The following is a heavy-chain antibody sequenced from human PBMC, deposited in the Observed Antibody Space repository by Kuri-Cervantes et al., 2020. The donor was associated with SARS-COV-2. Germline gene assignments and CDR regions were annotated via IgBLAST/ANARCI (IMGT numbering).Heavy chain of an antibody. Sequence: GESLKISCAASGFTFSSYWMSWVRQAPGKGLEWVSSISSSSSYIYYADSVKGRFTISRDNAKNSLYLQMNSLRAEDTAVYYCARIVRYFDQLDYWGQGTLVTVSS. D-gene: IGHD3-9*01. CDR2: ISSSSSYI. J-gene: IGHJ4*02. CDR1: GFTFSSYW. CDR3: ARIVRYFDQLDY. V-gene: IGHV3-21*01.